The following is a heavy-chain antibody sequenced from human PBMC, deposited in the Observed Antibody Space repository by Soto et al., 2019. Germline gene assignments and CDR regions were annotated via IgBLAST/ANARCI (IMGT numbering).Heavy chain of an antibody. CDR2: IYPGDSDT. J-gene: IGHJ3*02. CDR3: VRDNSAYYSAGSRTRSIDGLDI. CDR1: GYSFSRYW. Sequence: GQSMTIARQRAGYSFSRYWIVWVRQMHGKGLEWMGIIYPGDSDTRYSPSFQGQVTISVDKSISTAFLQWSSLKASDTAMYYWVRDNSAYYSAGSRTRSIDGLDIWGQGTMVTVS. V-gene: IGHV5-51*01. D-gene: IGHD2-15*01.